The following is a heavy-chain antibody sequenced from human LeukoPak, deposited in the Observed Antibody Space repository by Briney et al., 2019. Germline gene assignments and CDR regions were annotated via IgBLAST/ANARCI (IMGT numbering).Heavy chain of an antibody. V-gene: IGHV3-21*04. D-gene: IGHD6-13*01. CDR3: AKGNGKAATGNVVDY. CDR2: ISSSSSFI. Sequence: GGSLRLSCAASGFTFSSYSMNWVRRAPGKGLEWVSYISSSSSFIYYADSAKGRFTISRDNSKSTLYLQMNSLRAEDTAVYYCAKGNGKAATGNVVDYWGQETLVTVSS. CDR1: GFTFSSYS. J-gene: IGHJ4*02.